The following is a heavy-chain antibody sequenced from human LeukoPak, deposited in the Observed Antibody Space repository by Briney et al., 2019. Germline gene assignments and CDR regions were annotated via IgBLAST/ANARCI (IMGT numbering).Heavy chain of an antibody. Sequence: SVKVSCKASGGTFSSYAISWVRQAPGQGLEWMGRIIPILGIANYAQKFQGGVTITADKSTSTAYMELSSLRSEDTAVYYCARENGELYPPYYYYGMDVWGQGTTVTVSS. D-gene: IGHD4-17*01. J-gene: IGHJ6*02. CDR2: IIPILGIA. CDR3: ARENGELYPPYYYYGMDV. CDR1: GGTFSSYA. V-gene: IGHV1-69*04.